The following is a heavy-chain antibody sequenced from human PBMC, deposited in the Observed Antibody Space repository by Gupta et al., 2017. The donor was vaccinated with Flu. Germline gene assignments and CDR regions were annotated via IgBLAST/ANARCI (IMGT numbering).Heavy chain of an antibody. CDR2: IGSGVNT. J-gene: IGHJ1*01. CDR1: GVTFSDCH. D-gene: IGHD3-9*01. V-gene: IGHV3-48*02. CDR3: ARDFDWAFQH. Sequence: DVQLVESGGDLVQPGGSLRLSCAASGVTFSDCHMSWVRQAPGRGLEWLGYIGSGVNTDDADSVRGRFNISSDNDKNSLYLHRKRPRDEDTAVYYGARDFDWAFQHWGQGILVTVSS.